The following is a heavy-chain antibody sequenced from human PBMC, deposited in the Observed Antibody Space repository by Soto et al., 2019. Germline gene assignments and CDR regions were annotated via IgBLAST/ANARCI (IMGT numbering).Heavy chain of an antibody. CDR2: FDPEDGET. Sequence: ASVKVSCKVSGYTLTELSMHWVRQAPGKGLEWMGGFDPEDGETIYAQKFQGRVTMTEDTSTDTAYMELSSLRSEDTAVYYCATYIVVEILGAPVGAHDYRGQGSLVTVSA. V-gene: IGHV1-24*01. J-gene: IGHJ4*02. CDR3: ATYIVVEILGAPVGAHDY. D-gene: IGHD2-15*01. CDR1: GYTLTELS.